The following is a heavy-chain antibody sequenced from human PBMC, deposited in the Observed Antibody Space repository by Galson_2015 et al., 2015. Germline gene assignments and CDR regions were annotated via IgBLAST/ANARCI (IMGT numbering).Heavy chain of an antibody. Sequence: SLRLSCAASGFTFSSYGMHWVRQAPGKGLEWVAVIWYDGSNKYYADSVKGRFTISRDNSKNTLYLQMNSLRAEDTAVYYCAREAYDFWSGYYNWFDPWGQGTLVTVSA. CDR3: AREAYDFWSGYYNWFDP. CDR2: IWYDGSNK. CDR1: GFTFSSYG. J-gene: IGHJ5*02. D-gene: IGHD3-3*01. V-gene: IGHV3-33*01.